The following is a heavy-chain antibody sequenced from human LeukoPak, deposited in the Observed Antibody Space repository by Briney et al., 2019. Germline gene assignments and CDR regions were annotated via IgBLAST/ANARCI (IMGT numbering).Heavy chain of an antibody. D-gene: IGHD3-10*01. CDR1: GFTFSSYS. Sequence: GGSLRLSCAASGFTFSSYSMNWVRQAPGKGLEWDSYISSSSSTIYYADSVKGRFTISRDNAKNSLYLQMNSLRAEDTAVYYCARDGFMVRGVFDYWGQGTLVTVSS. V-gene: IGHV3-48*01. CDR2: ISSSSSTI. CDR3: ARDGFMVRGVFDY. J-gene: IGHJ4*02.